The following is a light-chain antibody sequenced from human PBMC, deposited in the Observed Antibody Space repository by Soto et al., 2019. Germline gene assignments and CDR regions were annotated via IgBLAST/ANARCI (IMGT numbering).Light chain of an antibody. V-gene: IGKV1-6*01. Sequence: ATRMTQSQSSLSASVGDRVTIACRASHDIISDLAWYQKKSGKAPKLLIYAASSLQSGVPSRFSGSGSGSYFTLTISSLQPEDFATYYCLQDYTYPRTFGQGTSVEI. CDR2: AAS. CDR1: HDIISD. CDR3: LQDYTYPRT. J-gene: IGKJ1*01.